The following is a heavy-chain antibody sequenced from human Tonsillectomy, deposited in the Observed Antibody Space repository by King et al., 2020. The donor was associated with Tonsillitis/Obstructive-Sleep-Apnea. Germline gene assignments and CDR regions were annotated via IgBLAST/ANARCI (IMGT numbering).Heavy chain of an antibody. V-gene: IGHV1-2*02. J-gene: IGHJ4*02. CDR1: GYTFTGYY. D-gene: IGHD2-2*01. CDR2: INPNSGGT. Sequence: QLVQSGAEVKKPGASVKVSCKASGYTFTGYYMHWVRQAPGQGLEWMGWINPNSGGTNYAQKFQGRVTMTRDTSISTAYMELSRLRSDDTAVYYCARDTPQRLGSSTSKLDYWGQGTLVTVSS. CDR3: ARDTPQRLGSSTSKLDY.